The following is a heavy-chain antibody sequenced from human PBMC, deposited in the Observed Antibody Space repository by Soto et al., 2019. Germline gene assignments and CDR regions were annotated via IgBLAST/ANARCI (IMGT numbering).Heavy chain of an antibody. Sequence: RSLTCTVSGGSISSYYWSWVRQPPGKELQNIGNIYYSGSTNYNPSLKSRVTISDDTSTNQFYLTLSSVTAADTAGDYGARGGWGREGYVMYVWGQGTAVTVSS. V-gene: IGHV4-59*08. CDR2: IYYSGST. J-gene: IGHJ6*02. D-gene: IGHD3-16*01. CDR3: ARGGWGREGYVMYV. CDR1: GGSISSYY.